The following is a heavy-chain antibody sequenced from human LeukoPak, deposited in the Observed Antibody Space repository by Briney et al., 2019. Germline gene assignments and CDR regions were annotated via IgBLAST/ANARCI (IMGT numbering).Heavy chain of an antibody. CDR3: ARGTAAWFGERAFDI. Sequence: ASVKVSCKASGYTFTSYGISWVRQAPGQGLEWMGWISAYNGNTNYAQKLQGRVAMTTDKSTSTAYMELSSLRSEDTAVYYCARGTAAWFGERAFDIWGQGTMVTVSS. CDR1: GYTFTSYG. CDR2: ISAYNGNT. D-gene: IGHD3-10*01. J-gene: IGHJ3*02. V-gene: IGHV1-18*01.